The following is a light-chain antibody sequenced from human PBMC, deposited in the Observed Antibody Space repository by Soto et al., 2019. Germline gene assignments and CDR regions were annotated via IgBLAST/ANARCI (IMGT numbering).Light chain of an antibody. J-gene: IGLJ1*01. Sequence: QSVLAQPPSASGSPGQSVTISCTVTSSDVGGYNYVSWYQQHPGKAPKLMIYEVSKRPSGVPDRFSGSKPGNTASLTVSGLQAEDEADYYCSSYAGSNNPYVFGTGTKVTVL. CDR3: SSYAGSNNPYV. CDR2: EVS. CDR1: SSDVGGYNY. V-gene: IGLV2-8*01.